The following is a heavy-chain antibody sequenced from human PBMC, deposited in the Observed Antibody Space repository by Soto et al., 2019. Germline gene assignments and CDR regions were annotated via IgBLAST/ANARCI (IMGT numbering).Heavy chain of an antibody. CDR3: ARDRRCSGGSCYLSARAFDI. CDR2: ISSSSSTI. Sequence: GGSLRLSCAASGFTFISYSMNWVRQAPGKGLDWVSYISSSSSTIYYADSVKGRFTISRDNAKNSLYLQMNSLRDEDTAVYYCARDRRCSGGSCYLSARAFDIWGQGTMVTVSS. V-gene: IGHV3-48*02. D-gene: IGHD2-15*01. CDR1: GFTFISYS. J-gene: IGHJ3*02.